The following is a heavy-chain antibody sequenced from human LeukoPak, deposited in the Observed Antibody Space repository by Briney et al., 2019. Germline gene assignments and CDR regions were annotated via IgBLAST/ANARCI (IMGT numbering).Heavy chain of an antibody. V-gene: IGHV3-11*01. CDR2: ISSSGSTI. D-gene: IGHD1-20*01. CDR1: GFTFSDYY. CDR3: ATRITGTPSYYYGMDV. Sequence: GGSLRLSCAASGFTFSDYYMSWIRQAPGKGLEGVSYISSSGSTIYYADSVKGRFTISRDNAKNSLYLQMNSLRAEDTAVYYCATRITGTPSYYYGMDVWGQGTTVTVSS. J-gene: IGHJ6*02.